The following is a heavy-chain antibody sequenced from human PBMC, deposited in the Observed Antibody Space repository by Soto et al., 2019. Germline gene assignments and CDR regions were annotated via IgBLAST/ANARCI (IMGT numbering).Heavy chain of an antibody. Sequence: ASVKVSCKASGYTFTSYDINWVRQATGQGLEWMGWMNPNSGNTGYAQKFQGRVTMTRNTSISTAYMELSSLRSEDTAVYYCARVAGLKHDDIVVVPAALLNYYMDVWGKGTTVTVSS. CDR2: MNPNSGNT. CDR1: GYTFTSYD. J-gene: IGHJ6*03. V-gene: IGHV1-8*01. CDR3: ARVAGLKHDDIVVVPAALLNYYMDV. D-gene: IGHD2-2*01.